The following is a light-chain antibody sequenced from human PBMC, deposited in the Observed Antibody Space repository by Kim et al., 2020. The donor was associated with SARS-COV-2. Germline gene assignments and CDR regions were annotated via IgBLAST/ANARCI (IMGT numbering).Light chain of an antibody. J-gene: IGLJ1*01. CDR3: SSYTSSNSFV. CDR2: EVS. Sequence: GQSVTTSCTGTSSDVGSYNRVSWYQQPPGTAPKLMIYEVSNRPSGVPDRFSGSKSDNTASLTISGLQAEDEADYYCSSYTSSNSFVFGTGTKVTVL. V-gene: IGLV2-18*02. CDR1: SSDVGSYNR.